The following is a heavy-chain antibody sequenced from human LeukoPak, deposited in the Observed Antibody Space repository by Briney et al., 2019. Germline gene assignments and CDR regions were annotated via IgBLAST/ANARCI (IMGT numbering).Heavy chain of an antibody. CDR2: IKSKTDGGTT. CDR1: GFTFSNAW. V-gene: IGHV3-15*01. D-gene: IGHD6-19*01. Sequence: GGSLRLSCAASGFTFSNAWMSRVRQAPGKGLEWVGRIKSKTDGGTTDYAAPVKGRFTISRDDSKNTLYLQMNSLKTEDTAVYYCTTRNFSSGWILFDYWGQGTLVTVSS. CDR3: TTRNFSSGWILFDY. J-gene: IGHJ4*02.